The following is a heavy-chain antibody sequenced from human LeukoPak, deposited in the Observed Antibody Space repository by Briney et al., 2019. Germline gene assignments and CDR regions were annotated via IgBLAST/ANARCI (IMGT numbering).Heavy chain of an antibody. D-gene: IGHD3-16*02. Sequence: GGSLRLSCSASGFTFTTYGMNWVRQAPGKGLEWVANIKQDGSEKYYVDSVKGRFTISRDNAKNSLYLQMNSLRAEDTAVYYCARPQYDYVWGSYRYKQSFYFDYWGQGTLVTVSS. CDR1: GFTFTTYG. CDR2: IKQDGSEK. CDR3: ARPQYDYVWGSYRYKQSFYFDY. V-gene: IGHV3-7*01. J-gene: IGHJ4*02.